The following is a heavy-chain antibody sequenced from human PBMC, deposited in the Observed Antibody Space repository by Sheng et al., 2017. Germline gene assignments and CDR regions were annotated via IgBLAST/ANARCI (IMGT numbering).Heavy chain of an antibody. CDR2: ISYSGTT. CDR1: GGSIRSSSYY. V-gene: IGHV4-39*07. J-gene: IGHJ5*02. Sequence: QLQLQESGPGLVKPSETLSLACTVSGGSIRSSSYYWGWIRQSPGKGLEWIGTISYSGTTFYNPSLKSRVTISVDTSKNQFSLKVSSVTAADTAVYFCTSQPDSIYRWFDPWGQGTLVTVSS. CDR3: TSQPDSIYRWFDP. D-gene: IGHD3-9*01.